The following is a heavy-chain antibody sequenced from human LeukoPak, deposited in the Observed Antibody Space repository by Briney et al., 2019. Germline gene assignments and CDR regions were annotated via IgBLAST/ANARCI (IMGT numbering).Heavy chain of an antibody. CDR3: ARERSMVRGVSWFDP. CDR1: GGSISNHY. Sequence: SETLSLTCTVSGGSISNHYRSWIRQPPGKGLEWIGYIYYSGSPNYNPSLKSRVTISVDTSKNQFSLKLSSVTAADTAVYYCARERSMVRGVSWFDPWGQGTLVTVSS. J-gene: IGHJ5*02. V-gene: IGHV4-59*11. CDR2: IYYSGSP. D-gene: IGHD3-10*01.